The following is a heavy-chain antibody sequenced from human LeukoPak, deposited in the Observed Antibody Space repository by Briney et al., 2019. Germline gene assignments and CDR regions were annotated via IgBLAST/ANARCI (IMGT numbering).Heavy chain of an antibody. Sequence: PGGSLRLSCAASGFTFSSYSMNWVRQAPGKGLEWVSSISSSSSYIYYADSVKGRFTISRDNAKNSLYLQMNSLRAEDTAVYYCAREGGWGRGSYYYWGQGTLVTVSS. J-gene: IGHJ4*02. CDR2: ISSSSSYI. CDR3: AREGGWGRGSYYY. V-gene: IGHV3-21*01. CDR1: GFTFSSYS. D-gene: IGHD1-26*01.